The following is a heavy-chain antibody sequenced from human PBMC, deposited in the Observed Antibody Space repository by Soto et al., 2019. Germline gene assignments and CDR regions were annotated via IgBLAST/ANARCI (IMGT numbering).Heavy chain of an antibody. D-gene: IGHD3-22*01. CDR2: IRSKAYGGTT. Sequence: GGSLRLSCTASGFTFGDYAMSWFRQAPGKGLEWVGFIRSKAYGGTTEYAASVKGRFTISRDDSKSIAYLQMNSLKTEDTAVYYCTRNAYYDSSGYYQNYYYYYGMDVWGQGTTVTVSS. J-gene: IGHJ6*02. V-gene: IGHV3-49*03. CDR1: GFTFGDYA. CDR3: TRNAYYDSSGYYQNYYYYYGMDV.